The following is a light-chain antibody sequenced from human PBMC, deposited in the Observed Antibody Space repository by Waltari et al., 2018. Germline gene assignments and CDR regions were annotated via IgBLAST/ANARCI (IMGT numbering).Light chain of an antibody. CDR3: QHYVRLPVT. V-gene: IGKV3-20*01. CDR1: QSVSRA. Sequence: DIVLTQSPGTLSLSPGERATLSCRASQSVSRALPWYQQKPGQAPRLLIYAASSRATGIPDRFSGSGSGTDFSLTISRLEPEDFAVYYCQHYVRLPVTFGQGTKVEIK. CDR2: AAS. J-gene: IGKJ1*01.